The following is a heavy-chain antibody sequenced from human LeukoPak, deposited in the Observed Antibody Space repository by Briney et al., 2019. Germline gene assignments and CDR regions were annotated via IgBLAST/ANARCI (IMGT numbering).Heavy chain of an antibody. CDR3: AREYREYSYGYSDYYGMDV. Sequence: GGSLRLSCAASGFTVSSNYMSWVRQAPGKGLEWVSVIYSGGSTYYADSVKGRFTISRHNSKNTLYLQMNSLRAEDTAVYYCAREYREYSYGYSDYYGMDVWGQGTTVTVSS. CDR1: GFTVSSNY. J-gene: IGHJ6*02. D-gene: IGHD5-18*01. V-gene: IGHV3-53*04. CDR2: IYSGGST.